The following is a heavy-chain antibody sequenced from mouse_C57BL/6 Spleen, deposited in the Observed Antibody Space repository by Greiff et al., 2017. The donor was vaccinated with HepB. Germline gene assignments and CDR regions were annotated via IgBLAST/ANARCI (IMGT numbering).Heavy chain of an antibody. V-gene: IGHV1-74*01. CDR3: AIGILSGNYFDY. CDR2: IHPSDSDT. CDR1: GYTFTSYW. Sequence: QVQLKEPGAELVKPGASVKVSCKASGYTFTSYWMHWVKQRPGQGLEWIGRIHPSDSDTNYNQKFKGKATLTVDKSSSTAYMQLSSLTSEDSAVYYCAIGILSGNYFDYWGQGTTLTVSS. J-gene: IGHJ2*01.